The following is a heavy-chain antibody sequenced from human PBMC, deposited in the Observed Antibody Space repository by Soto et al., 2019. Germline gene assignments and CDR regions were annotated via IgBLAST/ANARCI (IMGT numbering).Heavy chain of an antibody. CDR1: GFTFSSYA. Sequence: PVGSLRLSCAASGFTFSSYAMSWVRQAPGKGLEWVSAISGSGGSTYYADSVKGRFTISRDNSKNTLYLQTNSLRAEDTAVYYCAKEEDYYYYGMDVWGQGTTVTVSS. CDR3: AKEEDYYYYGMDV. CDR2: ISGSGGST. V-gene: IGHV3-23*01. J-gene: IGHJ6*02.